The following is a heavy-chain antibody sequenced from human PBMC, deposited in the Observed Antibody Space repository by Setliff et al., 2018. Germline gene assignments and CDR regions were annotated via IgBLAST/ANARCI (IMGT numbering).Heavy chain of an antibody. V-gene: IGHV4-61*01. Sequence: SETLSLTCSVSDDSIYSATYYWSWIRQPPGKGLEWIGFIFYSGDTKSNPSLKSRVAMSVDTSKNQFSLKLSSVTAADTAVYYCARDRTYYGSGTYTRWFDYWGQGTLVTVSS. D-gene: IGHD3-10*01. CDR2: IFYSGDT. CDR3: ARDRTYYGSGTYTRWFDY. J-gene: IGHJ4*02. CDR1: DDSIYSATYY.